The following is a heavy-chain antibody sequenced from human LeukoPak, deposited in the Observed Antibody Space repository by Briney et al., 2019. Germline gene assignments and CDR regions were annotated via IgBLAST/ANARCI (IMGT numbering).Heavy chain of an antibody. CDR2: ISGSGGST. Sequence: PGGSLRLSCAASGFTFSDYYMSWVRQAPGKGLEWVSGISGSGGSTYYADSVEGRFTISRDNFKNTLYLQMHSLRAEDTAVYYCAKHCDSSDYYFAFWGQGTLVTVSS. J-gene: IGHJ4*02. CDR1: GFTFSDYY. D-gene: IGHD3-22*01. CDR3: AKHCDSSDYYFAF. V-gene: IGHV3-23*01.